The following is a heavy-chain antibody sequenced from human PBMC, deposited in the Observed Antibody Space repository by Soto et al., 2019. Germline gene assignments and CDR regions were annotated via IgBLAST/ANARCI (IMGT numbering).Heavy chain of an antibody. CDR2: IYSDGTT. CDR1: GFTVSSNY. CDR3: AILSN. V-gene: IGHV3-53*02. J-gene: IGHJ4*02. D-gene: IGHD6-6*01. Sequence: EVQLVETGGGLIQPGGSLRLSCAASGFTVSSNYMNWVRQAPGKGLEWVSIIYSDGTTSYADSVKGRFTISRDNFKNTLLLQLNSLRAEDTAVYYSAILSNWGQGTLVTVSS.